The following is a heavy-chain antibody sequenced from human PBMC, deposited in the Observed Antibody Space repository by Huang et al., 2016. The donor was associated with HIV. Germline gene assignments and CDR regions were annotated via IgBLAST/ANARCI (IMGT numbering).Heavy chain of an antibody. CDR3: ARQLKVLVIGPGLDALDL. V-gene: IGHV4-39*01. Sequence: QLQLQESGPGLVNPSETLSLTCIVSGGSISTSDYFWGWIRQPPGKGLEWIGSIYYSGGTYYNPSRKSRVTVSADTSSNQFSLNMRSVTAADTAVYYCARQLKVLVIGPGLDALDLWGQGTMVTVAS. D-gene: IGHD3-9*01. J-gene: IGHJ3*01. CDR2: IYYSGGT. CDR1: GGSISTSDYF.